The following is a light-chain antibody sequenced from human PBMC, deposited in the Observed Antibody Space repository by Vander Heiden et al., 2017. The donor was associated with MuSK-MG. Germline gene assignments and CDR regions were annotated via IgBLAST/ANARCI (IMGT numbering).Light chain of an antibody. CDR3: QQLNSYPGT. CDR1: QGINSY. V-gene: IGKV1-9*01. Sequence: DIQLTQSPSFLSASVGDRVTITCRASQGINSYLAWYQQKPGKAPNLLIYAASTLHSGVPARFSGSGSGTEFTLTISSLQPEDFATYYCQQLNSYPGTFGQGTKVEVK. J-gene: IGKJ1*01. CDR2: AAS.